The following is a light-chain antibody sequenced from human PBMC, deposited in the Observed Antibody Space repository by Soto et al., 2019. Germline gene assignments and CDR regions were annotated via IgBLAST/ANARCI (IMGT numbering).Light chain of an antibody. CDR2: KAS. CDR3: QQYNTYSRT. J-gene: IGKJ1*01. V-gene: IGKV1-5*03. CDR1: QSITSW. Sequence: DIQMTQSPSSLSASVGDRATITCRASQSITSWLAWYQQKPGKAPKLLIYKASNLESGVPSRFSGSGSGTEFTLTISSLQPDDFASYYCQQYNTYSRTFGQGTKVDIK.